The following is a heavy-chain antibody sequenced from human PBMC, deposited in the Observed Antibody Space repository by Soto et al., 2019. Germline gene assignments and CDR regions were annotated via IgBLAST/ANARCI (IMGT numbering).Heavy chain of an antibody. V-gene: IGHV3-23*01. Sequence: EVQLLESGGGLVQPGGSLRLSCAASGVTFSSYAMTWVRQAPGKGLEWVSVISGSGGSTYYAESVKGRVTISRDNSNHTLYQKMNRLRAEDTAVYYCAKDLGYCSSTSCYGYFQHWGQGTLVTVSS. CDR3: AKDLGYCSSTSCYGYFQH. J-gene: IGHJ1*01. CDR2: ISGSGGST. CDR1: GVTFSSYA. D-gene: IGHD2-2*01.